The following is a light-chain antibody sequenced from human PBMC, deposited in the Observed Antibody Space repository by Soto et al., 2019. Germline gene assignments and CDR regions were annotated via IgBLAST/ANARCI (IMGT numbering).Light chain of an antibody. V-gene: IGKV3-11*01. CDR3: QQYGSSPLT. CDR1: QSVRNY. CDR2: DAS. Sequence: EIVLTQSPATLSLSPGETATLSCRASQSVRNYLAWYQQKPGQAPRLLIYDASNRATGIPARFSGTGSETDFTLTISSLEPEDFAIYYCQQYGSSPLTFGQGTKVDIK. J-gene: IGKJ1*01.